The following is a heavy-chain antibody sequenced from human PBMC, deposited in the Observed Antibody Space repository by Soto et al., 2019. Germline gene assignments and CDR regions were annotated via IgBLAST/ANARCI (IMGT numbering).Heavy chain of an antibody. Sequence: GGSLRLSCAASGFTFSSYSMSWVRQAPGKGLEWVSSISSSSSYIYYADSVKGRFTISRDNAKNSLYLQMNSLRAEDTAVYYCARDRRIAVALYYYYGMDVWGQGTPVTVSS. D-gene: IGHD6-19*01. CDR1: GFTFSSYS. CDR2: ISSSSSYI. CDR3: ARDRRIAVALYYYYGMDV. V-gene: IGHV3-21*01. J-gene: IGHJ6*02.